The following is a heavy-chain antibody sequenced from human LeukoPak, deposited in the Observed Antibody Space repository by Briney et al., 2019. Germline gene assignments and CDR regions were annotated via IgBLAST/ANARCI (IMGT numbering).Heavy chain of an antibody. CDR3: ARLEYSSSSLDY. CDR2: INHSGST. D-gene: IGHD6-6*01. Sequence: SETLSLTCAVYGGSFSGYYWSWIPQPPGKGLEWIGEINHSGSTNYNPSLKSRVTISVDTSKNQFSLKLSSVTAADTAVYYCARLEYSSSSLDYWGQGTLVTVSS. CDR1: GGSFSGYY. J-gene: IGHJ4*02. V-gene: IGHV4-34*01.